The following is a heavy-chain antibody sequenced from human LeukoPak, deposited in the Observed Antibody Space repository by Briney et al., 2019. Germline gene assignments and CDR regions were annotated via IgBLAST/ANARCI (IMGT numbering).Heavy chain of an antibody. D-gene: IGHD2-15*01. J-gene: IGHJ4*02. CDR3: ATGGYCSGGSCRLDY. V-gene: IGHV4-39*01. Sequence: PSETLSLTCTVSGGSISSSSYYWGWTRQPPGKGLEWIGSIYYSGGTYYNPSLKSRVTISVDTSKSQISLKLSSVTAADTAVYYCATGGYCSGGSCRLDYWGQGTLVTVSS. CDR1: GGSISSSSYY. CDR2: IYYSGGT.